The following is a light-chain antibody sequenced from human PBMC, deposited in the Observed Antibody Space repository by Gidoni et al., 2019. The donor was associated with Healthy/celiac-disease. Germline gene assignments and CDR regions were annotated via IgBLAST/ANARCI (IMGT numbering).Light chain of an antibody. CDR1: SSDVGGYNY. J-gene: IGLJ2*01. CDR2: DVS. V-gene: IGLV2-11*01. CDR3: CSYAGSYTFHVV. Sequence: QSALTQPRSVPGSPGQSVTISCTGTSSDVGGYNYVSWYQQHPGKAPKLMIYDVSKRPSGVPDRFSGSKSGNTASLTISGLQADDEADYYCCSYAGSYTFHVVFGGGTKLTVL.